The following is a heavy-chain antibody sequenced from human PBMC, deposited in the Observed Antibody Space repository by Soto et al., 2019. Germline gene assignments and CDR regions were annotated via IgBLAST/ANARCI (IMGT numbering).Heavy chain of an antibody. Sequence: GESLKISCKGSGYTFTDYWIGWVRQLPGKGLEWMGIIYPGDSDTRYSPSFQGHVTITVDKSTSTAYLQWNTLKASDTAKDYCARLKVVSLYYYYGMDVWGQGTTVTVSS. D-gene: IGHD3-22*01. CDR2: IYPGDSDT. CDR1: GYTFTDYW. V-gene: IGHV5-51*01. J-gene: IGHJ6*02. CDR3: ARLKVVSLYYYYGMDV.